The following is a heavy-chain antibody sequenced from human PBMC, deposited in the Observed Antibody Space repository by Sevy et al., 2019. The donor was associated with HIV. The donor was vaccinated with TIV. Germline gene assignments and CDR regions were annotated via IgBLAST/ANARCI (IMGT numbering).Heavy chain of an antibody. J-gene: IGHJ4*02. CDR3: TAGVGTSDFDY. Sequence: GGSLRLSCLASGFTFKNAWMSWVRQTPGKGLEWVGRIKSKTDGGTRDFAAVVKGRFAITRDDSKNTVSLQMDNLRTEDTAIYYCTAGVGTSDFDYRGQGILVTVSS. D-gene: IGHD3-3*01. V-gene: IGHV3-15*01. CDR1: GFTFKNAW. CDR2: IKSKTDGGTR.